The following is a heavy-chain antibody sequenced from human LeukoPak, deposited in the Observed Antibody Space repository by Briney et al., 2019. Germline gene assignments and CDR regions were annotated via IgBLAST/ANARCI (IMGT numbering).Heavy chain of an antibody. J-gene: IGHJ6*04. CDR2: IIPIFGTA. V-gene: IGHV1-69*05. Sequence: ASVKVSCKASGGTFSSYAISWVRQAPGQGLEWMGGIIPIFGTANYAQKFQGRVTITTDESTSTAYMELSSLRSEDTAVHYCARGAPKYCSSTSCYSWDVWGKGTTVTVSS. CDR3: ARGAPKYCSSTSCYSWDV. D-gene: IGHD2-2*01. CDR1: GGTFSSYA.